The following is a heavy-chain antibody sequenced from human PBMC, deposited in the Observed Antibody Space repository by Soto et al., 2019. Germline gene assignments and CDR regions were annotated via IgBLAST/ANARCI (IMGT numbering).Heavy chain of an antibody. CDR3: ARDAKVFGVITNPYDV. CDR1: GYRFTNYG. D-gene: IGHD3-3*01. V-gene: IGHV1-3*01. CDR2: INAGTGHT. Sequence: ASLDVSRPNSGYRFTNYGIHCVRQAPGQGLEWMGWINAGTGHTAFSQKLQGRVTINRDTSASTAYMELNNLKYEDTAVYYCARDAKVFGVITNPYDVWGQGTLVTVSS. J-gene: IGHJ1*01.